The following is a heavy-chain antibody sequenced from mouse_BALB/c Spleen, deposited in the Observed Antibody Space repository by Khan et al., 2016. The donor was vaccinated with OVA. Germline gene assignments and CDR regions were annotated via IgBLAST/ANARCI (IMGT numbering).Heavy chain of an antibody. J-gene: IGHJ2*01. D-gene: IGHD2-12*01. CDR2: IYPFNDAT. CDR3: VKNYRSDVYFDS. Sequence: VQLQQSGPELVKPGASVKMSCKASGYTFTSYVIHWVRQKPGQGLEWIGYIYPFNDATKFNENFKGKAILTSDKSSSTAYMELTSLTSEDSAVYFRVKNYRSDVYFDSRGQGTTLTGSS. CDR1: GYTFTSYV. V-gene: IGHV1S136*01.